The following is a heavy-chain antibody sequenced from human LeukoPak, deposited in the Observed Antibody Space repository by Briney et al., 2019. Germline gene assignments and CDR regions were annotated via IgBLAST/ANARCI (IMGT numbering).Heavy chain of an antibody. J-gene: IGHJ4*02. D-gene: IGHD6-19*01. Sequence: SETLSLTCVVYGGSFSDYYWSWIRQPPGKGLQWIGEINHGGSTNYNPSLKSRVTISVDTSKNQFSLQLTSVTAADTAMYYCARLAPYSSGPHFDYWGQGILVTVSS. V-gene: IGHV4-34*01. CDR3: ARLAPYSSGPHFDY. CDR2: INHGGST. CDR1: GGSFSDYY.